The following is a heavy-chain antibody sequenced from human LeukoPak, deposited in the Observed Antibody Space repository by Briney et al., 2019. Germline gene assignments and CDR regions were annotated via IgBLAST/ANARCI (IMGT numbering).Heavy chain of an antibody. V-gene: IGHV1-18*01. J-gene: IGHJ5*02. CDR3: ARSSSLAAAGTINWFDP. D-gene: IGHD6-13*01. CDR1: GYTFTSYG. CDR2: ISAYNGNT. Sequence: ASVNVSCKASGYTFTSYGISWVRQAPGQGLEWTGWISAYNGNTNYAQKFQGRVTMTTDTSTGTAYMELRSLRSDDTAVYYCARSSSLAAAGTINWFDPWGQGTLVTVSS.